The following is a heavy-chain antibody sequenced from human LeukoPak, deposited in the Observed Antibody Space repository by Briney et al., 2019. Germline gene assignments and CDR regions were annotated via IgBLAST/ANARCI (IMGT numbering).Heavy chain of an antibody. D-gene: IGHD6-19*01. CDR2: IYNSGST. V-gene: IGHV4-59*01. CDR3: AREVEWLDAFDT. Sequence: SETLSLTCTVSGGSISIYYWSWIRQPPGKGLEWIGYIYNSGSTYYNPSLKSRVTISVDTSKNQFSLKLSSVTAADTAVYYCAREVEWLDAFDTWGQGTMVTVSP. J-gene: IGHJ3*02. CDR1: GGSISIYY.